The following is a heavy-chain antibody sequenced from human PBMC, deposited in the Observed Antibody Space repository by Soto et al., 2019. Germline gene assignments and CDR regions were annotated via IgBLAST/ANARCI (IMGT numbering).Heavy chain of an antibody. CDR1: GGSISSSSYY. J-gene: IGHJ5*02. V-gene: IGHV4-39*02. D-gene: IGHD2-8*01. CDR3: ARDNGVGP. Sequence: SETLSLTCTVSGGSISSSSYYWGWIRQPPGKGLEWIGSIYYSGSTYYNPSLKSRVTISVDTSKNQFSLKLSSVTAADTAVYYCARDNGVGPWGQGTLVTVSS. CDR2: IYYSGST.